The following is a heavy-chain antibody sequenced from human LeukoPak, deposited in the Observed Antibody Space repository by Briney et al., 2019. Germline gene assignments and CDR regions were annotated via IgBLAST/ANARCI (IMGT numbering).Heavy chain of an antibody. CDR2: IKSKSDGGTT. V-gene: IGHV3-15*01. CDR1: GFTFSNAW. CDR3: TTDRVGATDFDI. J-gene: IGHJ3*02. Sequence: GGSLRLSCAASGFTFSNAWMSWVRQAPGKGLEWVGRIKSKSDGGTTDYAAPVKGRLTISRDDSKNTLYLQMNSLKTEDTAVYYCTTDRVGATDFDIWGQGTMVTVSS. D-gene: IGHD1-26*01.